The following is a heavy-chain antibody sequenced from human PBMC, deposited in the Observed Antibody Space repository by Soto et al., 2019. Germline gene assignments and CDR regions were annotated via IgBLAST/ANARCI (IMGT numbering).Heavy chain of an antibody. CDR1: GYTLTELS. Sequence: ASVKVSCTVSGYTLTELSMHWVRQAPGKGLEWMGGFDPEDGETIYAQKFQGRVTMTEDTSTDTAYMELSSLRSEDTAVYYCTFSPVTTEYYFDYWGQGTLVTVSS. V-gene: IGHV1-24*01. J-gene: IGHJ4*02. CDR3: TFSPVTTEYYFDY. D-gene: IGHD4-17*01. CDR2: FDPEDGET.